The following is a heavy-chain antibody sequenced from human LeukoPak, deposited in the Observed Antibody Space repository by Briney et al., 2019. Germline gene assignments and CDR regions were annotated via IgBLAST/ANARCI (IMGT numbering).Heavy chain of an antibody. V-gene: IGHV3-23*01. D-gene: IGHD6-19*01. CDR2: ISGSGGST. CDR1: GFXFSSYA. CDR3: AKDGGGDQWLVKGN. Sequence: GGSLRLSCAASGFXFSSYAISWVRQAPGKGLEWVSAISGSGGSTYYADSVKGRFTISRDNSKNTLYLQMNSLRAEDTAVYYCAKDGGGDQWLVKGNWGQGTLVTVSS. J-gene: IGHJ4*02.